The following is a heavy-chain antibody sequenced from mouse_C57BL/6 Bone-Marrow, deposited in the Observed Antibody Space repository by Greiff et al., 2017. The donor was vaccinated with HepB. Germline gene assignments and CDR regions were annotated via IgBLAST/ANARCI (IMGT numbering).Heavy chain of an antibody. J-gene: IGHJ2*01. CDR1: GFNIKNTY. V-gene: IGHV14-3*01. CDR2: IDPANGNT. Sequence: VHVKQSVAELVRPGASVKLSCTASGFNIKNTYMHWVKQRPEQGLEWIGRIDPANGNTKYAPKFQGKATITADTSSNTAYLQLSSLTSEDTAIYYCAREHYYGSSSSDYWGQGTTLTVSS. CDR3: AREHYYGSSSSDY. D-gene: IGHD1-1*01.